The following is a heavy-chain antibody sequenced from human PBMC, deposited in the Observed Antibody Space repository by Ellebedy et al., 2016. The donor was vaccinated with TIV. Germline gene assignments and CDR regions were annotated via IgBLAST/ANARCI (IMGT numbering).Heavy chain of an antibody. J-gene: IGHJ4*02. Sequence: GGSLRLSCAASGFTFTRYAMTWVRQAPGKGLEWVSAISSSGGTTYYADSVRGRFTISRDNSKNTMYLQRNSLRAEDTAIYYCAKDRVAVTAPFDYWGQGILVTVSS. CDR1: GFTFTRYA. CDR2: ISSSGGTT. CDR3: AKDRVAVTAPFDY. V-gene: IGHV3-23*01. D-gene: IGHD2-21*02.